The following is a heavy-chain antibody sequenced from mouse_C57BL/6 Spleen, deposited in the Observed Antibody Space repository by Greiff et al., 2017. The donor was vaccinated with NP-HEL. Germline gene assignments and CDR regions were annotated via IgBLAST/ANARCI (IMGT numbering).Heavy chain of an antibody. CDR1: GYTFTSYW. CDR2: IDPSDSYT. CDR3: ARDYGSSYRGYFDY. V-gene: IGHV1-69*01. Sequence: QVQLKQPGAELVMPGASVKLSCKASGYTFTSYWMHWVKQRPGQGLEWIGEIDPSDSYTNYNQKFKGKSTLTVDKSSSTAYMQLSSLTSEDSAVYYCARDYGSSYRGYFDYWGQGTTLTVSS. J-gene: IGHJ2*01. D-gene: IGHD1-1*01.